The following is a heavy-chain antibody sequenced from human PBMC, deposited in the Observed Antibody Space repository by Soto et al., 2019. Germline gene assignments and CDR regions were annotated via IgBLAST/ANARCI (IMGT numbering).Heavy chain of an antibody. Sequence: PSETLSLTCTVSGGSISSGDYYWSWIRQPPGKGLEWIGYIYYSGRTYYNPSLKSRVTISVDTSKNQFSLKLSSVTAADTAVYYCARDRGGRDDYGDSNAGVDYYYGMDVWGQGTTVTVSS. J-gene: IGHJ6*02. CDR3: ARDRGGRDDYGDSNAGVDYYYGMDV. D-gene: IGHD4-17*01. CDR2: IYYSGRT. CDR1: GGSISSGDYY. V-gene: IGHV4-30-4*01.